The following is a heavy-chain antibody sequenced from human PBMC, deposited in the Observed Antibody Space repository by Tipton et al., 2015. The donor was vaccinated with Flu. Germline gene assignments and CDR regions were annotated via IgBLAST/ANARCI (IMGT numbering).Heavy chain of an antibody. CDR1: GFTFSSSG. D-gene: IGHD3-3*01. Sequence: SLRLSCAASGFTFSSSGMHWVRQAPGKGLEWVAVIWYDGSNKYYGDPVEGRFTISKDNSKDVVYLEMNSLRAEDTAVYYCARARGDFWSGANWFDPWGQGTLVTVSS. J-gene: IGHJ5*02. CDR3: ARARGDFWSGANWFDP. V-gene: IGHV3-33*08. CDR2: IWYDGSNK.